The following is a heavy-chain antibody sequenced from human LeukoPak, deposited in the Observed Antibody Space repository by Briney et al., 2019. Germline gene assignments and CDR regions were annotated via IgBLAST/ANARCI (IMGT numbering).Heavy chain of an antibody. CDR3: ARLRFDFWSGYTHPYFDY. D-gene: IGHD3-3*01. J-gene: IGHJ4*02. CDR1: GGSVSSSSYS. V-gene: IGHV4-39*01. Sequence: SETLSLTCTVSGGSVSSSSYSWGWIRQPPGKGLEWIGSIYYSGTTYYNPSLKSRVTISVDTSKIQFSLKLSSVAATDTAVYFCARLRFDFWSGYTHPYFDYWGQGTLVTVSS. CDR2: IYYSGTT.